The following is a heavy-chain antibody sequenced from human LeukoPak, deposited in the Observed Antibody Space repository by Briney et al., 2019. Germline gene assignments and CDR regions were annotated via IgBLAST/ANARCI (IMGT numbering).Heavy chain of an antibody. D-gene: IGHD5-12*01. V-gene: IGHV3-23*01. J-gene: IGHJ3*02. CDR3: TVDRGAFDI. CDR2: VSGSGAIA. CDR1: GFTFSNYA. Sequence: GGSLRLSCAASGFTFSNYAMTWVRQAPGKGLEWVSAVSGSGAIAYYTDSVKGRFTISRDNSKTTLYLQMNSLRAEDTAVYYCTVDRGAFDIWGQGTLATVSS.